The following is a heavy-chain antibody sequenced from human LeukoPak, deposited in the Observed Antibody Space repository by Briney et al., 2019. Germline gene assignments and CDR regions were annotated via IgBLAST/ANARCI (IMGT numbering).Heavy chain of an antibody. CDR1: GGSFSGYY. CDR3: ARGRGRWLARRWFDP. Sequence: SETLSLTCAVYGGSFSGYYWSWIRQPPGKGLEWIGEINHSGSTNYNPSLKSRVTISVDTSKNQFSLKLSSMTAADTAVYYCARGRGRWLARRWFDPWGQGTLVTVSS. D-gene: IGHD6-19*01. V-gene: IGHV4-34*01. J-gene: IGHJ5*02. CDR2: INHSGST.